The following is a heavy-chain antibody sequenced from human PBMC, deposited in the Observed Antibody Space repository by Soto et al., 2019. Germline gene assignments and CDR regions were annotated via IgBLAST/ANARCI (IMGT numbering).Heavy chain of an antibody. Sequence: GGSLRLSCAASGFTFSSYSMNWVRQAPGKGLEWVSSISSSSSYIYYADSVKGRFTISRDNAKNSLYLQMNSLRAEDTAVYYCARERGGSIFVDDAFDIWGQGTMVTVSS. D-gene: IGHD3-3*01. CDR2: ISSSSSYI. CDR1: GFTFSSYS. V-gene: IGHV3-21*01. J-gene: IGHJ3*02. CDR3: ARERGGSIFVDDAFDI.